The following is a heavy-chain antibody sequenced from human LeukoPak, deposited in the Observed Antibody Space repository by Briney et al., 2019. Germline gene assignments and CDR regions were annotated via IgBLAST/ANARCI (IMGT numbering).Heavy chain of an antibody. CDR2: INPTTGST. CDR3: ARDLSPQSLGRRAFDI. CDR1: GYTFTNFY. J-gene: IGHJ3*02. V-gene: IGHV1-46*01. D-gene: IGHD1-26*01. Sequence: ASEKVSCKASGYTFTNFYLHWVRQAPGQGLEWMGIINPTTGSTTYAQKLQGRVTMTRDMSTINVYMELSSLTSEDTAVYFCARDLSPQSLGRRAFDIWGLAIMVAASS.